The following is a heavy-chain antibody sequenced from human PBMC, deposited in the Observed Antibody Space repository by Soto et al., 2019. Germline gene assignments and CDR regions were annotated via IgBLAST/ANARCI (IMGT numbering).Heavy chain of an antibody. V-gene: IGHV1-2*04. D-gene: IGHD2-2*01. CDR3: ARGGAVVVPAAVPDYGDPEGFDY. CDR2: INPNSGGT. CDR1: GYTFTGYY. J-gene: IGHJ4*02. Sequence: ASVKVSCKASGYTFTGYYMHWVRQAPGQGLEWMGWINPNSGGTNYAQKFQGWVTMTRDTSISTAYMELSRLRSDDTAVYYCARGGAVVVPAAVPDYGDPEGFDYWGQGTLVTVSS.